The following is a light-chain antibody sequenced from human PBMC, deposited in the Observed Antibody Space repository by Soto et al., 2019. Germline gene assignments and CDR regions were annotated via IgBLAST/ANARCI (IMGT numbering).Light chain of an antibody. CDR3: QQYDNWPIT. J-gene: IGKJ5*01. CDR2: GAS. CDR1: QSININ. Sequence: EIGMTQSPATLSFSPGERATLSCRASQSININLAWYLQKPGQAPRLLISGASTRATGLPARFSGSGSGTESTLIISSLQSEDSAVYYCQQYDNWPITFGQGTRLEIK. V-gene: IGKV3-15*01.